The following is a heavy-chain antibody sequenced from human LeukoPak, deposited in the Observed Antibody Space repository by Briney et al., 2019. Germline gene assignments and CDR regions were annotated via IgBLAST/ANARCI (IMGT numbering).Heavy chain of an antibody. D-gene: IGHD3-22*01. CDR2: INPSGGST. CDR1: GYTFTSYY. V-gene: IGHV1-46*01. CDR3: ALSSGYFRSFDY. Sequence: ASVKVSCKASGYTFTSYYMHWARQAPGQGLEWMGIINPSGGSTSYAQKFQGRVTMTRDMSTSTVYMEPSSLRSEDTAVYYCALSSGYFRSFDYWGQGTLVTVSS. J-gene: IGHJ4*02.